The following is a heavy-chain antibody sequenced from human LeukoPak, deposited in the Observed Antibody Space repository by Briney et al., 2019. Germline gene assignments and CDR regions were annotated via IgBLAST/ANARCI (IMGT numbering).Heavy chain of an antibody. D-gene: IGHD3-3*01. CDR3: ARALLQGYYDFWSGYVPNWFDP. Sequence: SETLSLTCTVSGGSISSGGYYWSWIRQHPGKGLEWIGYIHYSGSTYYNPSLKSRVTISVDTSKNQFSLKLSSVTAADTAVYYCARALLQGYYDFWSGYVPNWFDPWGQGTLVTVSS. J-gene: IGHJ5*02. V-gene: IGHV4-31*03. CDR1: GGSISSGGYY. CDR2: IHYSGST.